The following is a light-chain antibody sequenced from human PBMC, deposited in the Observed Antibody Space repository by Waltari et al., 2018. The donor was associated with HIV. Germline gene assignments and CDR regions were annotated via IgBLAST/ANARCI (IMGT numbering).Light chain of an antibody. Sequence: QSVLTQPPSASGTPGQRVTISCSGSSSNIGRNYVYCYQQLPGTAPKLLIYRNNQRPSGVPDRFSGSKSGTSASLAISGLRSDDEADYYCAAWDGSLSAYVLFGGGTKLTVL. CDR1: SSNIGRNY. CDR2: RNN. J-gene: IGLJ2*01. V-gene: IGLV1-47*01. CDR3: AAWDGSLSAYVL.